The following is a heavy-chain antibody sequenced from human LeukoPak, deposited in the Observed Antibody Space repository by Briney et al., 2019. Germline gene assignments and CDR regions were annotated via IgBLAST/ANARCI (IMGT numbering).Heavy chain of an antibody. CDR3: ARHTIVVVPAAIDY. J-gene: IGHJ4*02. CDR1: GGSISSSSYY. D-gene: IGHD2-2*01. V-gene: IGHV4-39*01. Sequence: KPSETLSLTCTVSGGSISSSSYYWGWIRQPPGKGLEWIGSIYYSGSTYYNPSLKSRVTISVDTSKNQLSLKLSSVTAADTAVYYCARHTIVVVPAAIDYWGQGTLVTVSS. CDR2: IYYSGST.